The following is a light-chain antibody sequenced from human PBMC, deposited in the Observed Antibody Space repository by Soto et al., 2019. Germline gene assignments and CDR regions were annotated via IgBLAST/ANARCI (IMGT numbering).Light chain of an antibody. V-gene: IGKV3D-7*01. J-gene: IGKJ1*01. CDR2: AAS. CDR3: LQDYNYPRT. Sequence: EILMTQSPDTLSLSPGEGATLSCRASQSLSSNFLAWYQQRPGQAPRLLIYAASSRATGIPDRFSGSGSGTDFTLTISSLQPEDFATYYCLQDYNYPRTFGQGTKVDIK. CDR1: QSLSSNF.